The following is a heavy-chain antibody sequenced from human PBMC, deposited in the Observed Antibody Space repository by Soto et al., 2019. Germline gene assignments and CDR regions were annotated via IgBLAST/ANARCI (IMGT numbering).Heavy chain of an antibody. CDR3: ARGWGYDSNDYFYAY. V-gene: IGHV1-69*01. CDR1: GGTFSRHA. CDR2: IIPIFGTA. Sequence: QVQLVQSGAEVRKPGSSVKVSCKASGGTFSRHAISWVRQAPGQGLEGMGGIIPIFGTANHAQKFQGRVTIVADESKSAVYGEFSSLRSEDTAMYYCARGWGYDSNDYFYAYWGQGTLVIVSS. D-gene: IGHD3-22*01. J-gene: IGHJ4*02.